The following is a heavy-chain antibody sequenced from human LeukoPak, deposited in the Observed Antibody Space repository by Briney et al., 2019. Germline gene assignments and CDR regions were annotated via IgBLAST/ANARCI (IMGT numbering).Heavy chain of an antibody. CDR3: AKYYSASTRFYYYGMDV. Sequence: GSLRLSCAASGFTFSIYAMSWVRQAPGKGLECVSTIIGSGGTTYYADSVKGQFTFSRDNSKNTLYLQMNSLRVEDTAVYYCAKYYSASTRFYYYGMDVWGQGTTVTVSS. CDR2: IIGSGGTT. CDR1: GFTFSIYA. V-gene: IGHV3-23*01. J-gene: IGHJ6*02. D-gene: IGHD2-21*01.